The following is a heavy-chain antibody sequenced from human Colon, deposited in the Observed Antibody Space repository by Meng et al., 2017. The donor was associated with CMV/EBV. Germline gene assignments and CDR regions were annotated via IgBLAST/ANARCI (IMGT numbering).Heavy chain of an antibody. V-gene: IGHV3-48*03. CDR1: GFTFSSYE. Sequence: GGSLRLSCAASGFTFSSYEMNWVRQAPGKGLEWVSYISSSGSTIYYADSVKGRFTISRDNAKNSLYLQMNSLRAEDTAVYYCARDPDTFWSGYYKDYYGMDVWGQGTTVTVSS. D-gene: IGHD3-3*01. J-gene: IGHJ6*02. CDR2: ISSSGSTI. CDR3: ARDPDTFWSGYYKDYYGMDV.